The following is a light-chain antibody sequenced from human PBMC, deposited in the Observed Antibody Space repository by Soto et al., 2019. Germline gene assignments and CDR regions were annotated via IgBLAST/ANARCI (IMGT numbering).Light chain of an antibody. Sequence: EIVMTQSPATLSVSPGGRATLSCRASESVSDNLAWYQQKPGQPPRLLIYGASTRATGIPARFSGSGSGTEVTLTISSLQSEDFAVYYCQQYDTRPPMYTFGQGTNLEIK. CDR2: GAS. J-gene: IGKJ2*01. CDR3: QQYDTRPPMYT. CDR1: ESVSDN. V-gene: IGKV3-15*01.